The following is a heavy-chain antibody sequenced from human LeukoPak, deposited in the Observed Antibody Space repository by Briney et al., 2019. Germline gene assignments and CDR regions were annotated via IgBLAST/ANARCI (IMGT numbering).Heavy chain of an antibody. V-gene: IGHV4-34*01. CDR3: TRGKGMKEYSYGYGY. CDR2: INHSGST. J-gene: IGHJ4*02. CDR1: SGSFSGYY. Sequence: PSETLSLTCAVYSGSFSGYYWSWIHQPPGKGLEWIGEINHSGSTNYNPSLKSRVTISVDTSKNQFSLKLSSVTAADTAVYYCTRGKGMKEYSYGYGYWGQGTLVTVSS. D-gene: IGHD5-18*01.